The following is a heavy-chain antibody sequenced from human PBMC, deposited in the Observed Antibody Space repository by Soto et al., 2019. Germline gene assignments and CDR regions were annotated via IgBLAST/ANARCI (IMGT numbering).Heavy chain of an antibody. CDR3: ASRGVTIFGVVSGGFDP. D-gene: IGHD3-3*01. Sequence: QVQLQQWGAGLLKPSETLSLTCAVYGGSFSGYYWSWIRQPPGKGLEWIGEINHGGGTNYNPSLKSRVTISVAKSKNQFSLKLSSVTAADTAVYYCASRGVTIFGVVSGGFDPWGQGTLVTVSS. J-gene: IGHJ5*02. CDR1: GGSFSGYY. V-gene: IGHV4-34*01. CDR2: INHGGGT.